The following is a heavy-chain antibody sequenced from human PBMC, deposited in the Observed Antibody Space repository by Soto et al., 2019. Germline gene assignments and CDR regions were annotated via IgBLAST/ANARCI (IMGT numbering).Heavy chain of an antibody. V-gene: IGHV1-69*04. D-gene: IGHD5-12*01. J-gene: IGHJ4*02. CDR1: GGTFSSYT. CDR3: ARDACCYDFGPYSDD. CDR2: IIPILGIA. Sequence: SVKVSCKASGGTFSSYTISWVRQAPGQGLEWMGRIIPILGIANYAQKFQGRVTITADKSTSTAYMELSSLRSEDTAVYYCARDACCYDFGPYSDDWGQGTLVTVSS.